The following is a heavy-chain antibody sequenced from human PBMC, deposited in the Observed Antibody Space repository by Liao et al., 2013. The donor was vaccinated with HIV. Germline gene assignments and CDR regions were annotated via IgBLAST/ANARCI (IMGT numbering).Heavy chain of an antibody. CDR3: ARLLPHDISNYYRYYFVL. CDR1: GGSISSADYF. CDR2: VSYSGST. J-gene: IGHJ4*01. D-gene: IGHD3-22*01. V-gene: IGHV4-30-4*08. Sequence: QVQLQESGPGLVKASQTLSLTCTVSGGSISSADYFWSWIRQPPGKGLEWIGYVSYSGSTYYNPSLKSRLTISVDTSKNHFSLKVTSVTAADTAVYYCARLLPHDISNYYRYYFVLLG.